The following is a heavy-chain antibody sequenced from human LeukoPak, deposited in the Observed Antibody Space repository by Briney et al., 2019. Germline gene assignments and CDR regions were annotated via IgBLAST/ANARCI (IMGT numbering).Heavy chain of an antibody. Sequence: PSETLSPTCAVSGGSISSYWSWIRQSPGKGLEWIGYIYFTGTTNYNPSLKSRLTISIDTSRNQFSLKLSSATAADTAIYYCVNGGSYLTKWGQGTLVTVSS. V-gene: IGHV4-59*01. CDR1: GGSISSY. CDR2: IYFTGTT. J-gene: IGHJ4*02. CDR3: VNGGSYLTK. D-gene: IGHD3-10*01.